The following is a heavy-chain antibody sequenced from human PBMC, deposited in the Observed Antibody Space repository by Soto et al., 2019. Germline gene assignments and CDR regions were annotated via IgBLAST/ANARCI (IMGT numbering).Heavy chain of an antibody. D-gene: IGHD3-10*01. CDR1: GGPISSYY. CDR2: IYYSGST. CDR3: ARRYGSSFDY. Sequence: SETLSLTCTVSGGPISSYYWSWIRQPPGKGLEWIGYIYYSGSTNYNPSLKSRVTISVDTSKNQFSLKLSSVTAADTAVYYCARRYGSSFDYWGQGTLVTVSS. V-gene: IGHV4-59*08. J-gene: IGHJ4*02.